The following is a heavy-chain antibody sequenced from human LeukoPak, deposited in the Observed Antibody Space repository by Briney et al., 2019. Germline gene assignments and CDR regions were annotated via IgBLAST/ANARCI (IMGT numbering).Heavy chain of an antibody. V-gene: IGHV1-2*02. J-gene: IGHJ5*02. Sequence: ASVTVSCKASGYTFTGYYMHWVRQAPGQGLEWMGWINPNSGGTNYAQKFQGRVTMTRDTSISTAYMELSRLRSDDTAVYYCAGTAAAPYNWFDPWGQGTLVTVSS. CDR2: INPNSGGT. CDR3: AGTAAAPYNWFDP. D-gene: IGHD6-13*01. CDR1: GYTFTGYY.